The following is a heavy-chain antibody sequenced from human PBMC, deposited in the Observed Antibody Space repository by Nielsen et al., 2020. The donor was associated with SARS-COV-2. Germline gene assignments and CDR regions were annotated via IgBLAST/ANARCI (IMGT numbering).Heavy chain of an antibody. CDR1: GYTFTGYY. CDR2: INPNSGGT. V-gene: IGHV1-2*02. Sequence: ASVKVSCKASGYTFTGYYMHWVRQAPGQGLEWMGWINPNSGGTNYAQKFQGRVTMTRDTSISTAYMELSRLRSDDTAVYYCARTGIAVAGIDFDYWGLGTLVTVSS. D-gene: IGHD6-19*01. CDR3: ARTGIAVAGIDFDY. J-gene: IGHJ4*02.